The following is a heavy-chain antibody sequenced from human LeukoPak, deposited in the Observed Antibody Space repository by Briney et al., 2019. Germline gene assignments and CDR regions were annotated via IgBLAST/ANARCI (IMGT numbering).Heavy chain of an antibody. Sequence: SETLSLTCTVSGGSISSYYWSWIRQPPGKGLEWIGYIYYSGSTNYNPSLKSRVTISVDTFKNQFSLKLSSVTAADTAVYYCARGRWLQSYYFDYWGQGTLVTVSS. D-gene: IGHD5-24*01. CDR3: ARGRWLQSYYFDY. V-gene: IGHV4-59*01. J-gene: IGHJ4*02. CDR2: IYYSGST. CDR1: GGSISSYY.